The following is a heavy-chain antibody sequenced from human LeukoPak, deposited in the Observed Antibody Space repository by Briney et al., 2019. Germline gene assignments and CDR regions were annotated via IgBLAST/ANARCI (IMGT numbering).Heavy chain of an antibody. J-gene: IGHJ3*02. Sequence: GESLKISCKGSEYSFTNYWIGWVRQMPGKGLEWMGIIYPDYSDTRYSPSFQGQVTISADKSISTAYLQWSSLKASDTAMYYCARQGAAAGDAFDIWGQGTMVTVSS. CDR2: IYPDYSDT. CDR1: EYSFTNYW. V-gene: IGHV5-51*01. D-gene: IGHD6-13*01. CDR3: ARQGAAAGDAFDI.